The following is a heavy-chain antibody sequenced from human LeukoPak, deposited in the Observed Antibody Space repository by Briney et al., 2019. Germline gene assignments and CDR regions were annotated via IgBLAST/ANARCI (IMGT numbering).Heavy chain of an antibody. CDR2: ISAYNGYT. V-gene: IGHV1-18*01. CDR3: ARESTVVTASYVDY. CDR1: GYTFTNYG. J-gene: IGHJ4*02. D-gene: IGHD4-23*01. Sequence: ASVKVSCKTSGYTFTNYGISWVRQAPGQGLEWMGWISAYNGYTNYAQKLQGRVTMTTDTSTSTAYMELRSLRSDDTAVYYCARESTVVTASYVDYWGQGTLVTVSA.